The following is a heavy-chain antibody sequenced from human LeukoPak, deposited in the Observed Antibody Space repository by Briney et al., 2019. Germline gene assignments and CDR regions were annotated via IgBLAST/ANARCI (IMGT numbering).Heavy chain of an antibody. Sequence: GGSLRLSCAASGFTFDDYGMSWVRQAPGKGLEWVSGVNWNGGSTGYADSVKGRFTISRDNAKNSLYLQMNSLRAEDTALYYCARVPPYYDILTGYGLPYYYYYMDVWGKGTTVTVSS. D-gene: IGHD3-9*01. CDR2: VNWNGGST. V-gene: IGHV3-20*04. J-gene: IGHJ6*03. CDR3: ARVPPYYDILTGYGLPYYYYYMDV. CDR1: GFTFDDYG.